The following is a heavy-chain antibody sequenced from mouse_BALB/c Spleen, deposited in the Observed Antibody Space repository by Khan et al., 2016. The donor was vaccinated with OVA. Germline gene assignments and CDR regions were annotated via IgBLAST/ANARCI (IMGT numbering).Heavy chain of an antibody. J-gene: IGHJ1*01. V-gene: IGHV2-4*02. CDR3: ARFYDYEGYFDV. CDR1: GFSLTSYG. CDR2: IWSYGTT. D-gene: IGHD2-4*01. Sequence: QVQLKESGPGLVQPSQSLSITCTVSGFSLTSYGVHWVRQPPGKGLEWLGVIWSYGTTEYNAAFISRLSISKDNSKSQVFFKMNSLQADDTAIYYCARFYDYEGYFDVWGEGTTVTVSS.